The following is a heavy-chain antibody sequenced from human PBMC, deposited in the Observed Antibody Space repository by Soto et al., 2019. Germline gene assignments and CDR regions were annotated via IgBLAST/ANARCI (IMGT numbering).Heavy chain of an antibody. CDR3: ARDLRSGLYSHDD. V-gene: IGHV1-69*13. D-gene: IGHD6-19*01. Sequence: VQISCKASRGNFSSYAISWVRQAPGQGLEWMGGIIPIFGTANYAQKFQGRVTITADESTSTAYMELSSLRSEDTAVYYWARDLRSGLYSHDDWGQGILVTVSS. J-gene: IGHJ4*02. CDR2: IIPIFGTA. CDR1: RGNFSSYA.